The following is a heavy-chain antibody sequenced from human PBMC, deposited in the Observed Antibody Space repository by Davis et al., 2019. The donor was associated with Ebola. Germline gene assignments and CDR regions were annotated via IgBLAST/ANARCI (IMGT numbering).Heavy chain of an antibody. CDR3: VKGGGLGLNFDY. CDR2: IWYDGSNK. Sequence: PGGSLRLSCAASGFTFSSYGMHWVRQAPGKGLEWVAVIWYDGSNKYYADSVKGRFTISRDNSKNTLYLQMSSLRAEDTAVYYCVKGGGLGLNFDYWGQGTLVTVSS. V-gene: IGHV3-30*02. CDR1: GFTFSSYG. J-gene: IGHJ4*02. D-gene: IGHD6-19*01.